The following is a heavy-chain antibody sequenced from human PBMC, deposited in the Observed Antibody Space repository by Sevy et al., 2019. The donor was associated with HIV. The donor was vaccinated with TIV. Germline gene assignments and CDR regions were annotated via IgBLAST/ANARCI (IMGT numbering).Heavy chain of an antibody. CDR3: ARDPRGIITMVRGVFDY. CDR1: GFTFSSYS. Sequence: GWSLRLSCAASGFTFSSYSMNWVRQAPGKGLEWVSYISSSSSTIYYADSVKGRFTISRDNAKNSLYLQMNSLRDEDTAVYYCARDPRGIITMVRGVFDYWGQGTLVTVSS. V-gene: IGHV3-48*02. D-gene: IGHD3-10*01. J-gene: IGHJ4*02. CDR2: ISSSSSTI.